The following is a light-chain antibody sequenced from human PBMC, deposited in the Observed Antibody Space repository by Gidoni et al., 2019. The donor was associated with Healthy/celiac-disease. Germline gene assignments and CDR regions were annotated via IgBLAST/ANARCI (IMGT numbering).Light chain of an antibody. CDR3: QQLNSYPPCT. CDR1: QGISSY. CDR2: AAS. Sequence: DIQLTQSPSVLSASVGDRVTITCRASQGISSYLDWYQQKPGKAPKLLIYAASTLQSGVPSRFSGSGSGTEFTLTISSLQPEDFATYYCQQLNSYPPCTFGQGTKVEIK. V-gene: IGKV1-9*01. J-gene: IGKJ1*01.